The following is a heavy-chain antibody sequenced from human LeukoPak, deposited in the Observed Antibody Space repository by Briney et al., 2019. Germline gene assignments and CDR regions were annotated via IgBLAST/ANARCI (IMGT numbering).Heavy chain of an antibody. D-gene: IGHD3-10*01. CDR2: IYHSGST. V-gene: IGHV4-38-2*02. Sequence: SETLSLTCTVSGYSISSGYYWGWIRQPPGKGLEWIGSIYHSGSTYYNPSLKSRVTISVDTSKNQFSLKLSSVTAADTAVYYCASRGDYWGQGTLVTVSS. J-gene: IGHJ4*02. CDR3: ASRGDY. CDR1: GYSISSGYY.